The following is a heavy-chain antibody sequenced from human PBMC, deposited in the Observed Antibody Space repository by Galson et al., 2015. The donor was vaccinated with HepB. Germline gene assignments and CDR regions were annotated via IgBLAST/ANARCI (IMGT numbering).Heavy chain of an antibody. CDR1: GYTFTSYA. V-gene: IGHV1-3*01. CDR3: ARDVNGSGSYYNFFFDY. Sequence: SVKVSCKASGYTFTSYAMHWVRQAPGQRLEWMGWINAGDGNTKYSQKFQGRVTITRDTSASTAYMELSSLRSEDTAVYYCARDVNGSGSYYNFFFDYWGQGTLVTVSS. J-gene: IGHJ4*02. D-gene: IGHD3-10*01. CDR2: INAGDGNT.